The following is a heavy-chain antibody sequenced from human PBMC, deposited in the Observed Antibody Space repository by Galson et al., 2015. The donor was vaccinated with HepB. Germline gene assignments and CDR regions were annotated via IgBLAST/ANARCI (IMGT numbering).Heavy chain of an antibody. Sequence: SVKVSCKVSGYTLTELSMHWVRQAPGKGLEWMGGFDPEDGETIYAQKFQGRVTMTEDTSTDTAYMELSSLRSEDTAVYYCATAVGYCSGGSCYSDWGQGTLVTVSS. V-gene: IGHV1-24*01. CDR3: ATAVGYCSGGSCYSD. CDR1: GYTLTELS. D-gene: IGHD2-15*01. J-gene: IGHJ4*02. CDR2: FDPEDGET.